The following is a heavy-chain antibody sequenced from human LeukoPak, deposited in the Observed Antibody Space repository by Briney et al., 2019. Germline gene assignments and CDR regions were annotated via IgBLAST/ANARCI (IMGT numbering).Heavy chain of an antibody. V-gene: IGHV4-39*07. Sequence: PSETLSLTCTVSGGSISSSSYYWGWIRKPPGKGLEWIGSIYYSGSTYYNPSLKSRVTISVDTSKNQFSLKLSSVTAADTAVYYCASGLGSGPGYFDLWGRGTLVTVSS. CDR2: IYYSGST. CDR1: GGSISSSSYY. J-gene: IGHJ2*01. D-gene: IGHD3-10*01. CDR3: ASGLGSGPGYFDL.